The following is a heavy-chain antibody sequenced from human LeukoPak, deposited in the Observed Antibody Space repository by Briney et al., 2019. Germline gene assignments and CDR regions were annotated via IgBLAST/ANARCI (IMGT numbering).Heavy chain of an antibody. D-gene: IGHD2-2*01. CDR1: GGSISSYY. Sequence: SETLSLTCTVSGGSISSYYWSWIRQPPGKGLEWIGYIYYSGSTNYNPSLKSRVTISVDTSKNQFSLKLSSVTAADTAVYYCARGRGDIVVVPAAKDAFDIWGQGTMVTISS. CDR2: IYYSGST. J-gene: IGHJ3*02. V-gene: IGHV4-59*12. CDR3: ARGRGDIVVVPAAKDAFDI.